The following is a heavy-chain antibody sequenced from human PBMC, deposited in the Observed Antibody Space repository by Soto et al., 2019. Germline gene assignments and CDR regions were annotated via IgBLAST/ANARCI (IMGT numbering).Heavy chain of an antibody. CDR3: ARGGTGTYHV. J-gene: IGHJ4*02. Sequence: QVQLQESGPGLVKPSQTLTLTCTVSDDSITGGGYFWTWIRQLPGKGLEWLGSTYYRGNTFYNPSMTRRRAISLYPSQRRVSLRVTYVTAAYTAIYFCARGGTGTYHVWGQGTLVNFAS. CDR1: DDSITGGGYF. D-gene: IGHD3-10*01. V-gene: IGHV4-31*02. CDR2: TYYRGNT.